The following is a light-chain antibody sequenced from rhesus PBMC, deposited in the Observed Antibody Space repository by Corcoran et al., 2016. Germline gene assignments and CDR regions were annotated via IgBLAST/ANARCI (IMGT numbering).Light chain of an antibody. CDR1: NIGSEI. J-gene: IGLJ1*01. V-gene: IGLV3-44*01. CDR2: YDS. Sequence: SYELPQPPSVSVSPGQTARLTCGGDNIGSEIVHWYQQKPPKAPVLVIYYDSERPSGIPDRFSGSKSGNTATLTISGVEAGDEADYYCQVCDFSRNHYIFGTGTRHTV. CDR3: QVCDFSRNHYI.